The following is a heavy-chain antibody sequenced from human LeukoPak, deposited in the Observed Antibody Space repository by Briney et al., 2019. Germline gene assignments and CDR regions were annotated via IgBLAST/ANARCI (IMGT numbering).Heavy chain of an antibody. Sequence: GGSLRLSCAASGFTFSTYWMNWYRQAPGKGLEGVGNINQDGSEINYVDSVRGRFTISRDNAKNSLHLQMNSLRAEDTAVYYCATDRDNSDWQKRFDSWGQGTLVTVSS. CDR1: GFTFSTYW. J-gene: IGHJ4*02. V-gene: IGHV3-7*01. CDR2: INQDGSEI. CDR3: ATDRDNSDWQKRFDS. D-gene: IGHD2-21*02.